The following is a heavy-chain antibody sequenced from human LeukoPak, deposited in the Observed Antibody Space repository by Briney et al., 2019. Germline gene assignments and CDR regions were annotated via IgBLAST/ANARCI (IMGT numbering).Heavy chain of an antibody. D-gene: IGHD3-10*01. J-gene: IGHJ6*02. V-gene: IGHV4-59*01. Sequence: SETLSLTCTVSGGSISSYYWSWIRQPPGKGLEWIRYIYYSGSTNYNPSLKSRVTISVDTSKNQFSLKLSSVTAADTAVYYCASNTMVRGVLDYYYYGMDVWGQGTTVTVSS. CDR3: ASNTMVRGVLDYYYYGMDV. CDR1: GGSISSYY. CDR2: IYYSGST.